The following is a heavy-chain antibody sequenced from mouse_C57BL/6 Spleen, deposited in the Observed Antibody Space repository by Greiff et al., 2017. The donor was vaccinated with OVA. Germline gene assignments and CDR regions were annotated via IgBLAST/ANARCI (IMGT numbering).Heavy chain of an antibody. CDR2: IYPGAGDT. J-gene: IGHJ4*01. CDR1: GYAFSSSW. D-gene: IGHD2-4*01. CDR3: ARGYDYGNAMDY. V-gene: IGHV1-82*01. Sequence: QVQLQQSGPELVKPGASVKISCKASGYAFSSSWMNWVKQRPGKGLEWIVRIYPGAGDTNYNGKFKGKATLTADKSSSTAYMQLSRLTAEDSAVYFCARGYDYGNAMDYWGQGTSVTVSS.